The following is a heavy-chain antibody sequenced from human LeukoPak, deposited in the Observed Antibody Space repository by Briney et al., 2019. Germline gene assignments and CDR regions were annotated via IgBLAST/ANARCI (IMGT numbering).Heavy chain of an antibody. V-gene: IGHV3-23*01. CDR3: ARGRTGAAADTWFDF. CDR2: ISGRDGPT. J-gene: IGHJ4*02. CDR1: GFDFNSYS. D-gene: IGHD6-13*01. Sequence: AGDSLRLSCAASGFDFNSYSKTWVRQTPGPGLAWACSISGRDGPTYFGDSVKGRFTISRDSSKRSVTLQMNGLTADDTAVYFCARGRTGAAADTWFDFWGQGTLVTVSS.